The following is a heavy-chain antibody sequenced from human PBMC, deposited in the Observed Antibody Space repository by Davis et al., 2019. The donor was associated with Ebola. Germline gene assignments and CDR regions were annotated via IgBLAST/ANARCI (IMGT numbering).Heavy chain of an antibody. V-gene: IGHV4-4*02. CDR3: ARGYYNRQRGFY. CDR1: GGSISSSNW. D-gene: IGHD3-22*01. J-gene: IGHJ3*01. CDR2: IYHSGST. Sequence: PSETLSLTCAVSGGSISSSNWWSWVRQPPGKGLEWIGEIYHSGSTNYNPSLKSRVTISVDTSKNQFSLRLSSVTTADTAVYYCARGYYNRQRGFYWGQGTRVSVSS.